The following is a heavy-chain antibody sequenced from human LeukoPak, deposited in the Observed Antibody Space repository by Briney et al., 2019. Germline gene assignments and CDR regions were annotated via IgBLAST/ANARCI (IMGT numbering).Heavy chain of an antibody. CDR1: GFTFSSYA. CDR2: ISGSGGST. J-gene: IGHJ4*02. CDR3: AKDDYDSSGYYYVFFDY. Sequence: GGSLRLSCAASGFTFSSYAMSWVRQAPGKGLEWVSAISGSGGSTYYADSVKGRFAISRDNSKNTLYLQMNSLRAEDTAVYYCAKDDYDSSGYYYVFFDYWGQGTLVTVSS. D-gene: IGHD3-22*01. V-gene: IGHV3-23*01.